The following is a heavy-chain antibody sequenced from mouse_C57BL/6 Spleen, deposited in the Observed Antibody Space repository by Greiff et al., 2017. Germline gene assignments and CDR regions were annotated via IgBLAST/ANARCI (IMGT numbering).Heavy chain of an antibody. CDR1: GFTFSDYG. CDR2: ISSGSSTI. D-gene: IGHD1-1*01. Sequence: EVMLVESGGGLVKPGGSLKLSCAASGFTFSDYGMHWVRQAPEKGLEWVAYISSGSSTIYYADTVKGRFTISRDNAKNTLFLQMTSLRSEDTAMYYCARGTTGVVDYWGQGTTLTVSS. V-gene: IGHV5-17*01. J-gene: IGHJ2*01. CDR3: ARGTTGVVDY.